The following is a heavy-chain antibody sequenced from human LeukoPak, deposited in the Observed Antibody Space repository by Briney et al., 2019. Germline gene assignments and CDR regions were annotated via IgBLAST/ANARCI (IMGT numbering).Heavy chain of an antibody. CDR3: AKDAVGYCSSTSCYDSYTSYFDY. D-gene: IGHD2-2*01. CDR2: ISGSGGST. CDR1: GFTVSSYA. J-gene: IGHJ4*02. Sequence: GGSLRLSCAASGFTVSSYAMSWVRQAPGKGLEWVSAISGSGGSTYYADSVKGRFTISRDNSKNTLYLQMNSLRAEDTAVYYCAKDAVGYCSSTSCYDSYTSYFDYWGQGTLVTVSS. V-gene: IGHV3-23*01.